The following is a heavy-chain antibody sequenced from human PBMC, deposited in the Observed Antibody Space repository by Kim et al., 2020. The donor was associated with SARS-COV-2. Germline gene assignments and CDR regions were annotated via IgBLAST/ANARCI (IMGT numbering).Heavy chain of an antibody. J-gene: IGHJ6*02. Sequence: GGSLRLSCAASGFTFTTSGMLWVRQAPGKGLEWVAVISYDGSKKYFADSVKGRFTISRDNSENTLSLQMNSLRADDTAVYYCATSSRDTAMVPSYYYGLDVWGQGTTVTVSS. D-gene: IGHD5-18*01. CDR3: ATSSRDTAMVPSYYYGLDV. CDR1: GFTFTTSG. V-gene: IGHV3-33*05. CDR2: ISYDGSKK.